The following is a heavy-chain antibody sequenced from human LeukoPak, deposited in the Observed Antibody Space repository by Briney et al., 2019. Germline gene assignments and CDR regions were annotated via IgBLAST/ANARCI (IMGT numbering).Heavy chain of an antibody. D-gene: IGHD3-3*01. J-gene: IGHJ4*02. V-gene: IGHV3-21*01. Sequence: PGGSLRLSCAASGFTFSSYSMTWVRQAPGKGLEWISSITSSSSHIFYADSVKGRFTISRDNAKNSLYLQMNSLRAEDTAVYYCARGDILEWHYWGQGTLVTVSS. CDR1: GFTFSSYS. CDR2: ITSSSSHI. CDR3: ARGDILEWHY.